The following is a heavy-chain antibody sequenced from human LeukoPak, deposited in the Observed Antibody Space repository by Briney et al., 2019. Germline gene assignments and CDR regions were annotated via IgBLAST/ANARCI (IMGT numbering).Heavy chain of an antibody. J-gene: IGHJ4*02. D-gene: IGHD2-8*02. V-gene: IGHV3-23*01. CDR1: GFTFSSYA. CDR2: FSGSGGST. CDR3: AKDQPYCTGGVCYTEDY. Sequence: GGSLRLSCAASGFTFSSYAMSWVRQAPGKGLEWVSAFSGSGGSTYYADSVKGRFTISRDNSKNTLYLQMNSLRAEDTAVYYCAKDQPYCTGGVCYTEDYWGQGTLVTVSS.